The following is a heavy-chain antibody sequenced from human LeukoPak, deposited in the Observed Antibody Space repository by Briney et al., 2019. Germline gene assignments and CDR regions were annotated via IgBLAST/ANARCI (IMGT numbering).Heavy chain of an antibody. V-gene: IGHV4-31*03. CDR2: IYYSGST. J-gene: IGHJ4*02. Sequence: PSETLSLTCTVSGGSISSGGYYWSWIRQHPGKGLEWIGYIYYSGSTYYNPSLKSRVTISVDTSKNQFSLKLSSVTAADTAVYYCARGVLGKPNPYYFDYWGQGTLVTVSS. D-gene: IGHD3-10*01. CDR3: ARGVLGKPNPYYFDY. CDR1: GGSISSGGYY.